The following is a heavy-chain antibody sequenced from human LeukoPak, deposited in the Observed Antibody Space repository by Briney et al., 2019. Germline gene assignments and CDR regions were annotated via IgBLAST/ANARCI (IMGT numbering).Heavy chain of an antibody. Sequence: SETLSLTCAVSGGSISSYYWSWIRQPPGKGLEWIGYVYHSGSTNYNPSLKSRVTISVDTSKNQFSLKLSSVTAADTAVYYCARHAYYNGYYSYYFDYWGQGTLVTVSS. J-gene: IGHJ4*02. V-gene: IGHV4-59*08. CDR2: VYHSGST. D-gene: IGHD3-22*01. CDR3: ARHAYYNGYYSYYFDY. CDR1: GGSISSYY.